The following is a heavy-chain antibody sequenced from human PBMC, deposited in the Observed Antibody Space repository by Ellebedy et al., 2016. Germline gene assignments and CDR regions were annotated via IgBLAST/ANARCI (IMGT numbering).Heavy chain of an antibody. D-gene: IGHD5-18*01. CDR3: AKVGGRGYSYGYPDY. V-gene: IGHV3-9*01. Sequence: SLKISCAASGFTFDDYAMHWVRQAPGKGLEWVSGISWNSGSIGYADSVKGRFTISRDNAKNSLYLQMNSLRAEDTALYYCAKVGGRGYSYGYPDYWGQGTLVTVSS. CDR1: GFTFDDYA. CDR2: ISWNSGSI. J-gene: IGHJ4*02.